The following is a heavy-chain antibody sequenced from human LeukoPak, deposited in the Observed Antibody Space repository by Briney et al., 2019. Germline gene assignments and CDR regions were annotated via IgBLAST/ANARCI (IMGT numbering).Heavy chain of an antibody. V-gene: IGHV3-21*01. CDR1: GFTFSSYA. Sequence: GGSLRLSCAASGFTFSSYAMHWVRQAPGKGLEWVSSISSSSSYIYYADSVKGRFTISRDNAKNSLYLQMNSLRAEDAAVYYCTRDQGYSNDVGHFDHWGQGTLVTVSS. D-gene: IGHD4-11*01. CDR3: TRDQGYSNDVGHFDH. J-gene: IGHJ4*02. CDR2: ISSSSSYI.